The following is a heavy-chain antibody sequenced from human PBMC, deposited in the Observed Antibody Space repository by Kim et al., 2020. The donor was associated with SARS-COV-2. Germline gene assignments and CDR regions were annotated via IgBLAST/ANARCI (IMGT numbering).Heavy chain of an antibody. D-gene: IGHD1-26*01. V-gene: IGHV4-39*07. CDR2: IYYSGST. CDR3: AREGLRGGATFY. CDR1: GGSISSSSYY. Sequence: SETLSLTCTVSGGSISSSSYYWGWIRQPPGKGLEWIGSIYYSGSTYYNPSLKSRVTISVDTSKNQFSLKLSSVTAADTAVYYCAREGLRGGATFYWGQGTLVTVSS. J-gene: IGHJ4*02.